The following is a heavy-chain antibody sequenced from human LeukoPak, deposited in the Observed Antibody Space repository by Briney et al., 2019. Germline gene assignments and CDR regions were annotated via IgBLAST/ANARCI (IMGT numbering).Heavy chain of an antibody. CDR1: GFRFSDYS. CDR3: ARDYKYAFDN. D-gene: IGHD5-24*01. Sequence: PGGSLRLSCAASGFRFSDYSMNWVRQAPGKGLEWISYIWISSGNTNYADSVKGRFTISGDKAKNSLYLQMNSLRVEDTAVYYCARDYKYAFDNWGQGTLVTVSS. J-gene: IGHJ4*02. CDR2: IWISSGNT. V-gene: IGHV3-48*01.